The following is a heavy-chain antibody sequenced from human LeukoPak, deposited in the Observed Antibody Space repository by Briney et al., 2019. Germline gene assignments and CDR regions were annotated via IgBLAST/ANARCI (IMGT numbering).Heavy chain of an antibody. V-gene: IGHV1-3*03. CDR3: ARASGAARGYSYGYNNWFDP. CDR2: INAGNGNT. J-gene: IGHJ5*02. Sequence: ASVKVSCKASGYTFTSYGISWVRQAPGQRLEWMGWINAGNGNTKYSQEFQGRVTITRDTSASTAYMELSSLRSEDMAVYYCARASGAARGYSYGYNNWFDPWGQGTLVTVSS. D-gene: IGHD5-18*01. CDR1: GYTFTSYG.